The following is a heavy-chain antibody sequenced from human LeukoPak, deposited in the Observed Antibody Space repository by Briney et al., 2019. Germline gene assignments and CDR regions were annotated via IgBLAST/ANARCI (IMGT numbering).Heavy chain of an antibody. Sequence: SETLSLTCTVSGGSISSYYWSWIRQPPGKGLEWIGYIYYSGSTNYNPSLRSRVTISVDTSKNQFSLKLSSVTAADTAVYYCARWLLDTAMVSWFDPWGQGTLVTVSS. CDR3: ARWLLDTAMVSWFDP. CDR2: IYYSGST. V-gene: IGHV4-59*01. J-gene: IGHJ5*02. CDR1: GGSISSYY. D-gene: IGHD5-18*01.